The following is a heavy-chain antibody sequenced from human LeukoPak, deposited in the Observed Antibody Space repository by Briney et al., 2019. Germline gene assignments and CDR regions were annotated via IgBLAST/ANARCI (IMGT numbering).Heavy chain of an antibody. Sequence: SETLSLTCTVSGGSISGSYWNWIRQPPGKGLEWIGYIYYSGSTNYNPSLKSRVTISVDTSKNQFSLKLSSVTAADTAVYYCARVFGYYGSGSYYGYFDLWGRGTLVTVSS. V-gene: IGHV4-59*12. D-gene: IGHD3-10*01. J-gene: IGHJ2*01. CDR1: GGSISGSY. CDR2: IYYSGST. CDR3: ARVFGYYGSGSYYGYFDL.